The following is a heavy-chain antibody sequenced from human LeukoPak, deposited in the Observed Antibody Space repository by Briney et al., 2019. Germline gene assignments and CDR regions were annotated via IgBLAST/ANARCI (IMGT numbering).Heavy chain of an antibody. CDR2: IYYSGST. D-gene: IGHD1-26*01. V-gene: IGHV4-59*01. CDR3: ARLPHSGSYSFYYFDY. Sequence: SETLSLTCTVSGGSLSSYYWSWIRQPPGKGLEWIGYIYYSGSTNYNPSLKSRVTISVDTSKNQFSLKLSAVTAADTAVYYCARLPHSGSYSFYYFDYWGQGTLVTVSS. J-gene: IGHJ4*02. CDR1: GGSLSSYY.